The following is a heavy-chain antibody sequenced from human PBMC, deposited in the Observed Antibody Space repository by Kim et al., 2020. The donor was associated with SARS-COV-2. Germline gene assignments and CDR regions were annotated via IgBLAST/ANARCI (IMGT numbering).Heavy chain of an antibody. CDR3: SRCPVDSSSCWFDS. Sequence: SETLSLTCAVSGGSISSANWWNWVRQPPGKGLEWIGEISHSGSTNYNPSLKNRVTISIDKSKNQFSLRLSSVTAADTAVYYCSRCPVDSSSCWFDSWGQGTLVTVSS. D-gene: IGHD6-6*01. CDR2: ISHSGST. V-gene: IGHV4-4*02. CDR1: GGSISSANW. J-gene: IGHJ5*01.